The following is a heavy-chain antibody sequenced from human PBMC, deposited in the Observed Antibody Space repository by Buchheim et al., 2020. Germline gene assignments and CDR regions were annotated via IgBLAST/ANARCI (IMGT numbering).Heavy chain of an antibody. Sequence: EVQLVETGGGLVQPGESLRLSCAASGFTFSRCWMYWVRQAPGKGLEWVANINQDGSEKHYVDSVKGRFTISRDNAKNSLDLQMNSLRADDTAVYYCAGSPYNSAVFDYWGQGAL. J-gene: IGHJ4*02. D-gene: IGHD6-19*01. V-gene: IGHV3-7*01. CDR1: GFTFSRCW. CDR3: AGSPYNSAVFDY. CDR2: INQDGSEK.